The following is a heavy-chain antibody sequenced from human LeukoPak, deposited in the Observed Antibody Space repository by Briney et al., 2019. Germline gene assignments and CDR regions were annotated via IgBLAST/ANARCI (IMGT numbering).Heavy chain of an antibody. Sequence: SETLSLTCTVSGGSISSGGYYWSWIRQHPGKGLEWNGEIYHSGPTNYSPSLNGRVTIPVDTSKNQFSLRLSSVTAADTALYYCARRSHYSTSSGISYWGQGTLVTVSS. CDR2: IYHSGPT. D-gene: IGHD6-6*01. CDR1: GGSISSGGYY. V-gene: IGHV4-31*03. J-gene: IGHJ4*02. CDR3: ARRSHYSTSSGISY.